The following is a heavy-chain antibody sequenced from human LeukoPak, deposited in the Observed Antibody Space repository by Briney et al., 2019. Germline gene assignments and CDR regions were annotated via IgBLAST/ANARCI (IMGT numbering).Heavy chain of an antibody. Sequence: PGGSLRLSCVASEFTVSNHWMTWVRQAPGKGLEWVANIKEDGSVKYYVASVKGRFTISRDNAKNSLYLQMNSLRAEDTAVYYCARRGLPDYWGQGILVTVSS. D-gene: IGHD3-22*01. CDR2: IKEDGSVK. CDR1: EFTVSNHW. CDR3: ARRGLPDY. V-gene: IGHV3-7*01. J-gene: IGHJ4*02.